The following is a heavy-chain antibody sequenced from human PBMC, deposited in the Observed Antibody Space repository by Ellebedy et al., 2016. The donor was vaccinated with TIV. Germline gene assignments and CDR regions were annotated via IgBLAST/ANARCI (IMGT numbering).Heavy chain of an antibody. J-gene: IGHJ4*02. CDR1: GYSFTSYW. CDR3: ARHRGITVDGTPAYFDY. CDR2: IYPGDSDT. V-gene: IGHV5-51*01. D-gene: IGHD6-13*01. Sequence: GESLKISCKGSGYSFTSYWIGWVRQMPGKGLEWMGIIYPGDSDTRYSPSFQGQVTISADKSISTAYLQWSSLKASDTAMYYCARHRGITVDGTPAYFDYWGQGTLVTVSS.